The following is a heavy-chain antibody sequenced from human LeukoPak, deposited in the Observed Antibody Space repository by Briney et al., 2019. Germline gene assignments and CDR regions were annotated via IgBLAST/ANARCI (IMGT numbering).Heavy chain of an antibody. D-gene: IGHD4-17*01. V-gene: IGHV1-69*04. CDR3: ARDLSTRYGDYGGNWFDP. J-gene: IGHJ5*02. CDR1: GYTFTSYA. Sequence: ASVKVSCKASGYTFTSYAISWVRQAPGQGLEWMGRIMPILGIANYAQKFQGRVTITADKSTSTAYMELSSLRSEDTAVYYCARDLSTRYGDYGGNWFDPWGQGTLVTVSS. CDR2: IMPILGIA.